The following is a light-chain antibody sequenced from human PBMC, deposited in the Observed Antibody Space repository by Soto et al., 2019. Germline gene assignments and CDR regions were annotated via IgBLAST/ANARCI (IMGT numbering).Light chain of an antibody. J-gene: IGKJ1*01. Sequence: DVQMTQSPSTLPASVGDGATITCRASQGISSWLAWYQHKPGQAPKLLIYDTSSLESGVPTRFSGSGSGTEFTLTISSLQPDDFATYYCQHYNSYSWTFGQGTKVDIK. CDR3: QHYNSYSWT. CDR2: DTS. V-gene: IGKV1-5*01. CDR1: QGISSW.